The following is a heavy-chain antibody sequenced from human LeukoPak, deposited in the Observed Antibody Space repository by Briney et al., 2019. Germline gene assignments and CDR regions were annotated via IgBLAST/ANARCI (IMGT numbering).Heavy chain of an antibody. D-gene: IGHD3-16*01. CDR1: GGSISSGGYS. J-gene: IGHJ4*02. V-gene: IGHV4-30-2*01. CDR3: ARGVGPGDPPPKQYFDH. Sequence: PSQTLSLTCAVSGGSISSGGYSWNWIRQPPGKGLEWIGYIYHSGSTHYNPSLKSRVSISVDRSKNHFSLDLSSVTAADTAVYFCARGVGPGDPPPKQYFDHWGQGTLVTVAS. CDR2: IYHSGST.